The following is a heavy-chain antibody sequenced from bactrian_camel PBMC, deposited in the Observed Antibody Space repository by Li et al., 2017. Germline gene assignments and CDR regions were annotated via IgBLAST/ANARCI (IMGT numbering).Heavy chain of an antibody. CDR1: GYAYSSYS. CDR2: LDPNGSA. Sequence: HVQLVESGGGSVQAGESLRLSCVDSGYAYSSYSWGWFRQTSGEEREGVAALDPNGSANYADSVKGRFTISSDNARNTLYLQMDDLKPEDSAMYVCAVDRGSFCREVISNPEYGRKAEYSYSGQGTQVTVS. V-gene: IGHV3S57*01. D-gene: IGHD2*01. CDR3: AVDRGSFCREVISNPEYGRKAEYSY. J-gene: IGHJ4*01.